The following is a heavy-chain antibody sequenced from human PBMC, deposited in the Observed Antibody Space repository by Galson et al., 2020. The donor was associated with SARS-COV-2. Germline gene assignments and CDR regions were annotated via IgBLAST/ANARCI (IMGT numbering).Heavy chain of an antibody. D-gene: IGHD6-13*01. CDR3: AGSHKNFWYNFDN. Sequence: GGSLRLSCTASELIFSDYYMTWIRQAPGKGLEWISYISPSSDYTNYADSVRGRFTISRDNTKTSLFLHMDSLRAEDTAVYYCAGSHKNFWYNFDNWGQGALVTGSS. CDR2: ISPSSDYT. CDR1: ELIFSDYY. V-gene: IGHV3-11*03. J-gene: IGHJ4*02.